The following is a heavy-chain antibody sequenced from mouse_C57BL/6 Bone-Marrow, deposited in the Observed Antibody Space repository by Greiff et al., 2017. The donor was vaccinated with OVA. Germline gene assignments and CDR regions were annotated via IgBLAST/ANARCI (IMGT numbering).Heavy chain of an antibody. CDR3: ARDNDGYYCAMDY. CDR2: ISDGGSYT. J-gene: IGHJ4*01. CDR1: GFTFRSYV. V-gene: IGHV5-4*01. D-gene: IGHD2-3*01. Sequence: EVQRVESGGGLVKPGGSLKLSCAASGFTFRSYVLSWVRPTPEKRLEWVATISDGGSYTYYPGHVKGRFPIPRDHAKNNQEMQMSYLKSEDTAMYYCARDNDGYYCAMDYWGQGTSVTVSA.